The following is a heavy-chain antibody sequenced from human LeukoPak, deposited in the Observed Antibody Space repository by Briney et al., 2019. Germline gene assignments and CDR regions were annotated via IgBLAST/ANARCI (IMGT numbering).Heavy chain of an antibody. D-gene: IGHD5-18*01. V-gene: IGHV3-30*18. CDR2: ISYVGSNK. J-gene: IGHJ4*02. CDR1: GFTFDDYA. CDR3: AKDASRFQLYSYGYHPFDY. Sequence: GRSLRLSCAASGFTFDDYAMHWVRQAPGKGLEWVAVISYVGSNKYYADSVKGRFTISRDNSKNTLYLQMNSLRAEDTAVYYCAKDASRFQLYSYGYHPFDYWGQGTLVTVSS.